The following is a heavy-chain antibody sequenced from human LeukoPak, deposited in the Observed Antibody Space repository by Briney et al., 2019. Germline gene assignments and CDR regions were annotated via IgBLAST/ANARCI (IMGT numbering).Heavy chain of an antibody. J-gene: IGHJ4*02. CDR3: ARLILGNTAMGHDY. CDR2: ISPSGGST. V-gene: IGHV1-46*01. CDR1: GYTFTSNY. Sequence: ASVKVSCKAFGYTFTSNYMHWVRQAPGQGPEWMGVISPSGGSTTYAQKFQGRVTMTRDMSTSTVYMELSSLRSEDTAVYYCARLILGNTAMGHDYWGQGTLVTVSS. D-gene: IGHD5-18*01.